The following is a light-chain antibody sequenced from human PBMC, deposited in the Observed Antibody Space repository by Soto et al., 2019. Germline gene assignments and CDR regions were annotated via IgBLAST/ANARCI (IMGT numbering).Light chain of an antibody. CDR1: QSVDSN. CDR2: GAS. Sequence: EIVMTQSPVTLSVSPGERATLSCRASQSVDSNLAWYQQKPGQAPRLLIYGASTMATGIPARFSGSGSGTEFTLTISSLQSEDFAVYYCQQYNNWPPWTFGQGPTVEIK. CDR3: QQYNNWPPWT. V-gene: IGKV3-15*01. J-gene: IGKJ1*01.